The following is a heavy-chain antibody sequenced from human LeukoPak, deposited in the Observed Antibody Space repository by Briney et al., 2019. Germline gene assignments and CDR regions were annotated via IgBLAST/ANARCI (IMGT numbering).Heavy chain of an antibody. Sequence: GGSLRLSCAAFGITFSSYGMNWVRQAPGKGLGWVAFIRYDGSNKHYADSVKGRFTISRDNSKNTLYLQMNSLRAEDTAVYYCANGPQYNILTGFYKVRSHLDYWGQGTLVTVSS. CDR1: GITFSSYG. V-gene: IGHV3-30*02. CDR3: ANGPQYNILTGFYKVRSHLDY. CDR2: IRYDGSNK. D-gene: IGHD3-9*01. J-gene: IGHJ4*02.